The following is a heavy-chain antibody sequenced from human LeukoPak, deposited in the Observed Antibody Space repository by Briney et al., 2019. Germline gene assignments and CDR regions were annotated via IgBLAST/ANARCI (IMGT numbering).Heavy chain of an antibody. V-gene: IGHV4-39*01. Sequence: SETLSLTCTVSGGSISSSSYYWGWIRQPPGKGLEWIGSIYYSGSTYYNPSLKSRDTISVDTSKNQFSLKLSSVTAADTAVYYCARAGTWAFHYWGQGTLVTVSS. CDR2: IYYSGST. CDR3: ARAGTWAFHY. J-gene: IGHJ4*02. CDR1: GGSISSSSYY. D-gene: IGHD1-14*01.